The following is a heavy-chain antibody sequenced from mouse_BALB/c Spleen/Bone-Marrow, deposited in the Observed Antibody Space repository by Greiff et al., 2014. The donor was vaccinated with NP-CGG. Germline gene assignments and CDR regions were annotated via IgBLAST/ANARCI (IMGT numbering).Heavy chain of an antibody. CDR1: GFTFSSYA. CDR3: ASKTGTGYWYSDV. CDR2: ISSGGSYT. V-gene: IGHV5-9-4*01. D-gene: IGHD4-1*01. Sequence: EVQLQESGGGLVKPGGSLKLSCAASGFTFSSYAMSWVRQSPEKRLEWVAEISSGGSYTYYPDTVTGRFTISRDNAKNTLYLEMSSLRSEDTAMYYCASKTGTGYWYSDVWGAGTTVTVSS. J-gene: IGHJ1*01.